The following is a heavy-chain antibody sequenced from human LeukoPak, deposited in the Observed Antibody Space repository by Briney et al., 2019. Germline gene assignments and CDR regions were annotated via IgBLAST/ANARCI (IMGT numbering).Heavy chain of an antibody. V-gene: IGHV3-53*01. J-gene: IGHJ3*02. D-gene: IGHD3-22*01. Sequence: GGSLRLSCAASGFTVSSNYMSWVRQAPGKGLEWVSVIYSDGSTYYADSVKGRFTISRDNSKNTLYLQMNSLRAEDTAVYYCARAPYYYDSSGLGVGAFDIWGQGTMVTVSS. CDR2: IYSDGST. CDR3: ARAPYYYDSSGLGVGAFDI. CDR1: GFTVSSNY.